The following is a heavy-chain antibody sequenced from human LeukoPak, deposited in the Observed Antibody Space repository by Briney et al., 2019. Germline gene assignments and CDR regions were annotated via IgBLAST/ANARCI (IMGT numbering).Heavy chain of an antibody. J-gene: IGHJ6*02. D-gene: IGHD2-2*01. Sequence: SVKVSCKASGGTLSSYASSWVRQAPGQGLEWMGGIIPIFGTANYAQKFQGRVTITADESTSTPYMELSSLRSEDTAVYYCARDQYCSSTSCPLYYYYGMDVWGQGTTVTVSS. V-gene: IGHV1-69*13. CDR2: IIPIFGTA. CDR1: GGTLSSYA. CDR3: ARDQYCSSTSCPLYYYYGMDV.